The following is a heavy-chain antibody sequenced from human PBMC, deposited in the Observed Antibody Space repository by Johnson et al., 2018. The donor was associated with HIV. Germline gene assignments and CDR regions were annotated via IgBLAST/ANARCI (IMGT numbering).Heavy chain of an antibody. V-gene: IGHV3-30*01. CDR1: GFTFSNYA. Sequence: QVQLVESGGGVVQPGRSLRLSCAASGFTFSNYAMHWVRQAPGKGLEWVAVISYDGSYKYYADSVKGRFTISRDNSKNTLSLHMNSLRAEDTAVFYCARTPRPYYYDSSDGAFDIWDQGTMVTVSS. CDR2: ISYDGSYK. CDR3: ARTPRPYYYDSSDGAFDI. D-gene: IGHD3-22*01. J-gene: IGHJ3*02.